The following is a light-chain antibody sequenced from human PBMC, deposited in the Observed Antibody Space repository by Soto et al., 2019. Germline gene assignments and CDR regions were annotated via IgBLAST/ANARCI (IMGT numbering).Light chain of an antibody. V-gene: IGKV1-39*01. J-gene: IGKJ4*01. CDR3: QQSYSIPLT. CDR1: QSISTY. Sequence: DLQMTQSPSSLSASVGDRVTITCRASQSISTYLNWYRQKPGKVPELLIYAASSLQSGVPSGFSGGGSGTDFTLTISNLQPEDFATYYCQQSYSIPLTFGGGTKVEIK. CDR2: AAS.